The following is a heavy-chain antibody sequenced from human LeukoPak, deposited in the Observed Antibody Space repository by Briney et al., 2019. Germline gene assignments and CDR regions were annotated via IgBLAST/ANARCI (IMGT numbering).Heavy chain of an antibody. CDR1: GYTLTELS. J-gene: IGHJ5*02. Sequence: ASVKVSCKVSGYTLTELSMHWVRQAPGKGLEWMGGFDPEDGETIYAQKFQGRVTMTEGTSTDTAYMELSSLRSEDTAVYYCATRLISDGQEVVRGVLMFDPWGQGTLVTVSS. D-gene: IGHD3-10*01. CDR3: ATRLISDGQEVVRGVLMFDP. CDR2: FDPEDGET. V-gene: IGHV1-24*01.